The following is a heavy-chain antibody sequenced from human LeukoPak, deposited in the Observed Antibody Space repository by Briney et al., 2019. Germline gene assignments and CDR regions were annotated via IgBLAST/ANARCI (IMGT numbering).Heavy chain of an antibody. CDR1: GFSFSGYA. V-gene: IGHV3-23*01. CDR2: VSDSGEKT. J-gene: IGHJ5*02. D-gene: IGHD3-16*01. CDR3: AKGFERRGVGGWP. Sequence: GGSPRLSCVASGFSFSGYAMSWVRQGPGKGLEWVSGVSDSGEKTFYADSVKGRFTISRDNSQYTLFLQMNSLRVEDTAIYYCAKGFERRGVGGWPWARGPLVAVSS.